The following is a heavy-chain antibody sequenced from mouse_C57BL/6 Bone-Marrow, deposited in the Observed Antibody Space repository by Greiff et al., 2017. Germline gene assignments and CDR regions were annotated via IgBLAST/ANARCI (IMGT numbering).Heavy chain of an antibody. CDR2: IYPGSGST. D-gene: IGHD1-1*01. CDR1: GYTFTSYW. J-gene: IGHJ4*01. CDR3: ASRAIYYYGSKGMDY. V-gene: IGHV1-55*01. Sequence: QVQLKQPGAELVKPGASVKMSCKASGYTFTSYWITWVKQRPGQGLEWIGDIYPGSGSTNYNEKFKSKATLTVDTSSSTAYMQLSSLTSEDSAVCYGASRAIYYYGSKGMDYWGQGTSVTVSS.